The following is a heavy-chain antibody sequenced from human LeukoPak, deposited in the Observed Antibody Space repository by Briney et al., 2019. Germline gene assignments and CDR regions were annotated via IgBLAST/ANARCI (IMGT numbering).Heavy chain of an antibody. CDR2: ISGSDGSP. J-gene: IGHJ6*02. D-gene: IGHD2-15*01. Sequence: GVSLRLSCAASGFTFNNYAMIWVRQAPGKGLEWVSAISGSDGSPYYADYVKGRFTISRDNSKNTLYLQMNSLRAEDTAVYYCAKDPSIVVVVAATPEGNYGMDVWGQGTTVTVSS. CDR3: AKDPSIVVVVAATPEGNYGMDV. CDR1: GFTFNNYA. V-gene: IGHV3-23*01.